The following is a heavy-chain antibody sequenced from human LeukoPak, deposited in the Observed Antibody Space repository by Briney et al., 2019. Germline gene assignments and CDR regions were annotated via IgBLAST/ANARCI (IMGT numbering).Heavy chain of an antibody. CDR1: GLFFSVHY. D-gene: IGHD2-15*01. CDR2: TNPDGTET. V-gene: IGHV3-7*01. CDR3: VRDHWWSFDA. J-gene: IGHJ4*02. Sequence: GGSLRLSCVDSGLFFSVHYMSWVRQGPGKGLEWVAKTNPDGTETSYVDSVKGRFTISRDNAKNSPYLQMNSLRDEDTAVYYCVRDHWWSFDAWGQGTLVTVSS.